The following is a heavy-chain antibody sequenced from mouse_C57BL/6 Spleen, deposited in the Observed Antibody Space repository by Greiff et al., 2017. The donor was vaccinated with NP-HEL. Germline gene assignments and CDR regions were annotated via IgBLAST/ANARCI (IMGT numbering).Heavy chain of an antibody. D-gene: IGHD2-4*01. CDR2: IDPSDSYT. CDR3: ARGDDYERGVDY. V-gene: IGHV1-69*01. Sequence: QVQLKQPGAELVMPGASVKLSCKASGYTFTSYWMHWVKQRPGQGLEWIGEIDPSDSYTNYNQKFKGKSTLTVDKSSSTAYMQLSSLTSEDSAVYYCARGDDYERGVDYWGQGTTLTVSS. CDR1: GYTFTSYW. J-gene: IGHJ2*01.